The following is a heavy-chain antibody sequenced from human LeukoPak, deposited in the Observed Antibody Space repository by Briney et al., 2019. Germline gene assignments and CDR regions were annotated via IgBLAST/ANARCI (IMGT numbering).Heavy chain of an antibody. V-gene: IGHV4-59*12. CDR2: IYYSGST. CDR1: GGSISSYY. CDR3: ARAGAFDI. Sequence: SETLSLTCTVSGGSISSYYWSWIRQPPGKGLEWIGSIYYSGSTYYNPSLKSRVTISVDTSKNQFSLKLSSVTAADTAVYYCARAGAFDIWGQGTMVTVSS. J-gene: IGHJ3*02.